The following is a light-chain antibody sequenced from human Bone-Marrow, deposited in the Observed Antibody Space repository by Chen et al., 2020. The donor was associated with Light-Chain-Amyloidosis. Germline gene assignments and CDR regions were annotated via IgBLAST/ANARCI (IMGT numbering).Light chain of an antibody. CDR3: SSYAGMYTYV. Sequence: QSALTQPRSVSGSPGQSVTISCTGTSTDVGCYKYFSWYQQHPGRAPKLMIYDVSKRPSGVPDRFSGSMSGNTASLTISGLQAEDEADYYCSSYAGMYTYVFGTGTEVTVL. V-gene: IGLV2-11*01. J-gene: IGLJ1*01. CDR2: DVS. CDR1: STDVGCYKY.